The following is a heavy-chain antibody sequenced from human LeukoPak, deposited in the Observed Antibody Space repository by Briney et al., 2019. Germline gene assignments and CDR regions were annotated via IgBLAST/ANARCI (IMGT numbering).Heavy chain of an antibody. CDR2: TYLRSKWYN. V-gene: IGHV6-1*01. Sequence: SQTLSLTCAISGDSVSSNSATWNWIRQSPSRGLEWLGRTYLRSKWYNGYAVSMKGRITITPDTSKNQFSLQLHSVTPEDTAVYYCATEKYWGQGTLVTVSS. D-gene: IGHD2-21*02. CDR3: ATEKY. J-gene: IGHJ4*02. CDR1: GDSVSSNSAT.